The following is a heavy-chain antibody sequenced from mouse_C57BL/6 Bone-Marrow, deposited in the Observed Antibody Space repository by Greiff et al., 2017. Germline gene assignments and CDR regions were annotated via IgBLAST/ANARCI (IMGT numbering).Heavy chain of an antibody. CDR2: IYPGDGDT. CDR3: AREDRPTMPAWFAY. Sequence: QVQLQQSGAELVKPGASVKISCKASGYAFSSYWMNWVKQRPGKGLEWIGQIYPGDGDTNYNGKFKGKATLTADKSSSTAYMQLSSLTSEDSAVYFCAREDRPTMPAWFAYWGQGTLVTVSA. J-gene: IGHJ3*01. D-gene: IGHD2-10*01. V-gene: IGHV1-80*01. CDR1: GYAFSSYW.